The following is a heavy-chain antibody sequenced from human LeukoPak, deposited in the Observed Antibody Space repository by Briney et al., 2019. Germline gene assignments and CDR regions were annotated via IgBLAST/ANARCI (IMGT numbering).Heavy chain of an antibody. J-gene: IGHJ4*02. CDR3: AKMNDFWSGYQYYFES. D-gene: IGHD3-3*01. Sequence: PGRSLRLSCAASGFTFSNYSMHWVRQAPGRGLDWVAVISYDGSNKYYADSVKGRFTISRDNSKNTLYLQMNSLRAEDTAVYYCAKMNDFWSGYQYYFESWGQGTLVTVSS. CDR1: GFTFSNYS. V-gene: IGHV3-30-3*02. CDR2: ISYDGSNK.